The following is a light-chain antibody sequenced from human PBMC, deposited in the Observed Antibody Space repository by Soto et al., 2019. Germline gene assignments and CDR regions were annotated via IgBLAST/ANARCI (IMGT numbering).Light chain of an antibody. Sequence: EFVLTQSPGTLSLSPGERATLSCRASQSVSSSYLAWYQQKPGQAPRILIYGASTRATGIPDRFSGSGSGTDFTLTISRLEPEDFAVYYCQQYGSSPPLTFGGGTKVELK. V-gene: IGKV3-20*01. CDR1: QSVSSSY. CDR2: GAS. J-gene: IGKJ4*01. CDR3: QQYGSSPPLT.